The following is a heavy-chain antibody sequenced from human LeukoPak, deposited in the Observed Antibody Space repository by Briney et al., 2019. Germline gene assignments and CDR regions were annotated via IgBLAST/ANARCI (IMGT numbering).Heavy chain of an antibody. J-gene: IGHJ6*03. CDR2: INHSGST. Sequence: ETLSLTCAVYGGSFSGYYWSWIRQPPGKGLEWIGEINHSGSTNYNPPLKSRVTISVDTSKNQFSLKLSSVTAADTAVYYCARGNSNYYYMDVWGKGTTVTVSS. V-gene: IGHV4-34*01. D-gene: IGHD4-11*01. CDR1: GGSFSGYY. CDR3: ARGNSNYYYMDV.